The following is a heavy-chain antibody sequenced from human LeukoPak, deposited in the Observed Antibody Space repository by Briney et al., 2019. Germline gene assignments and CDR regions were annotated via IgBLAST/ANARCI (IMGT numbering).Heavy chain of an antibody. CDR1: GFTFSDYY. D-gene: IGHD6-19*01. CDR3: ARGGSGWYYFDY. CDR2: ISNSGSMI. J-gene: IGHJ4*02. Sequence: GGSLRLSCATSGFTFSDYYMSLIRQAPGKGLEWVSYISNSGSMIYYADSVKGRFTISRDNAKNSLYLQMNSLRAEDTAMYYCARGGSGWYYFDYWGQGTLVTVSS. V-gene: IGHV3-11*01.